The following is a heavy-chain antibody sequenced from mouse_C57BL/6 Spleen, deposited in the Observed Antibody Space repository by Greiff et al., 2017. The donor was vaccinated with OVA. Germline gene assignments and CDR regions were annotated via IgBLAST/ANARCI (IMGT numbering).Heavy chain of an antibody. Sequence: EVNVVESGEGLVKPGGSLKLSCAASGFTFSSYAMSWVRQTPEKRLVWVAYISSGGDYIYYADTVKGRFTISRDNARNTLYLQMSSLKSEDTAMYYSTRGITTVPNPYAMDYWGQGTSVTVSS. CDR2: ISSGGDYI. V-gene: IGHV5-9-1*02. CDR1: GFTFSSYA. D-gene: IGHD1-1*01. CDR3: TRGITTVPNPYAMDY. J-gene: IGHJ4*01.